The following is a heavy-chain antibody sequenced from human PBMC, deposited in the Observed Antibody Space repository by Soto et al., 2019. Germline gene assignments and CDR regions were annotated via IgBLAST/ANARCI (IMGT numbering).Heavy chain of an antibody. J-gene: IGHJ4*02. D-gene: IGHD5-12*01. CDR3: ARRGLMSGSDY. CDR1: GFTFSSYG. V-gene: IGHV3-33*01. CDR2: IWYDGSSQ. Sequence: QVQLVESGGGVVQPGRSLRLSCAASGFTFSSYGMHWVRQAPGKGLEWVAVIWYDGSSQYYAGSVKGRFTISRDNSKNTLYLQMNSLRAEDTAVYYCARRGLMSGSDYWGQGTLVTVSS.